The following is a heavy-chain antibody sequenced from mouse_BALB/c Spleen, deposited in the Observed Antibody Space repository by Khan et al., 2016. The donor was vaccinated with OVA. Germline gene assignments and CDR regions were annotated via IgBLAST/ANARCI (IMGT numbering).Heavy chain of an antibody. V-gene: IGHV1S132*01. D-gene: IGHD2-1*01. CDR2: IFPGTGTT. CDR3: ARGYFGNYEFAD. CDR1: GYTFTSYW. J-gene: IGHJ3*01. Sequence: QVQLKQSGAELVKPGASVKLSCKTSGYTFTSYWIQWVQQRPGQGLGWIGQIFPGTGTTYYNENFKGKATLTVDTSSNTAYMQFSSLTSEDSAVYFGARGYFGNYEFADWGQGTLVTVSP.